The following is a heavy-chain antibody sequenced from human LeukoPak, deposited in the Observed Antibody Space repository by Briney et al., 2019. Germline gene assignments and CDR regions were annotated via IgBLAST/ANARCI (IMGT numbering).Heavy chain of an antibody. CDR3: ITPLPYSAQ. V-gene: IGHV3-15*07. CDR1: GFIFSNAY. Sequence: GGSVTLSCAASGFIFSNAYIDWVRHAPGKGLEWVGRMKPKTDGETTEYAAPVKDRFSISRDDSKSMMYLQMNSLKTEDTAVYYCITPLPYSAQGGQGTLVTVSS. D-gene: IGHD2-21*01. J-gene: IGHJ4*02. CDR2: MKPKTDGETT.